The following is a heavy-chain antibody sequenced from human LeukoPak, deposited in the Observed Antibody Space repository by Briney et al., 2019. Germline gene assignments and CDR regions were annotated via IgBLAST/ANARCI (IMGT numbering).Heavy chain of an antibody. Sequence: GASVKVSCKASGYTFTSYDINWVRQATGQGLEWMGWMNPNSGNTGYAQKFQGRVTITRNTSISTAYMELSSLRSEDTAVYYCARGTSSWTLYYYYYMDVWGKGTMVTVSS. V-gene: IGHV1-8*03. CDR2: MNPNSGNT. CDR1: GYTFTSYD. D-gene: IGHD2-2*01. J-gene: IGHJ6*03. CDR3: ARGTSSWTLYYYYYMDV.